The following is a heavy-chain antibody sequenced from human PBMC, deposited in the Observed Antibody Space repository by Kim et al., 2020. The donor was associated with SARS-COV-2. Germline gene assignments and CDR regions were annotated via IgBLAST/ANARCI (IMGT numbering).Heavy chain of an antibody. J-gene: IGHJ4*02. V-gene: IGHV3-23*01. CDR3: AKETIAAAVFDH. D-gene: IGHD6-13*01. Sequence: PGSVQGRLPIARDNSKTALFLQMNSLRAEDTALYYCAKETIAAAVFDHWGQGTLVTVSS.